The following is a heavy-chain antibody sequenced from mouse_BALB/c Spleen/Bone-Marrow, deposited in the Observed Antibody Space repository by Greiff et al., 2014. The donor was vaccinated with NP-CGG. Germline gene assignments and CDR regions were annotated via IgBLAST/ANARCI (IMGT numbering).Heavy chain of an antibody. V-gene: IGHV1S22*01. J-gene: IGHJ3*01. CDR3: TRSLYYYPAY. CDR2: VYPGSDTA. D-gene: IGHD1-1*01. CDR1: GYTFTNFW. Sequence: LQQPGSELVRPGASVKLSCKASGYTFTNFWMHWVRQRPGQGLEWIGNVYPGSDTANYDEKFKSKATLTVDTSSSTAYMRLSSLTSEDSAVYYCTRSLYYYPAYWGQGTLVTVST.